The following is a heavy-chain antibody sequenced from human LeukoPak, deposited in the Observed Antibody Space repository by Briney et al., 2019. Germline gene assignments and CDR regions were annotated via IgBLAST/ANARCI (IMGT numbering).Heavy chain of an antibody. J-gene: IGHJ4*02. CDR3: ARWGGRTTDY. CDR1: GGSISSYY. CDR2: IYYSGST. V-gene: IGHV4-59*01. D-gene: IGHD1-1*01. Sequence: SETLSLTCTVSGGSISSYYWSWIRQPPGKGLEWIGCIYYSGSTNYNPSLKSRVTISVDTSKNQFSLKLSSVTAADTAVYYCARWGGRTTDYWGQGTLVTVSS.